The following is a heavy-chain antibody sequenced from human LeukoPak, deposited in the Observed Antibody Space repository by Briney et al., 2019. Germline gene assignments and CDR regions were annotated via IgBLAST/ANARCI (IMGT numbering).Heavy chain of an antibody. CDR2: INWSGGST. D-gene: IGHD2-2*01. J-gene: IGHJ4*02. CDR1: GFTFDDYG. Sequence: GGSLRLSCAASGFTFDDYGMSWVRQAPGKGLEWVSGINWSGGSTGYADSVKGRFTISRDNAKNSLYLQMNSLRAEDTALYYCARDYCSSTSCSVDYWGQGTLVTVSS. V-gene: IGHV3-20*04. CDR3: ARDYCSSTSCSVDY.